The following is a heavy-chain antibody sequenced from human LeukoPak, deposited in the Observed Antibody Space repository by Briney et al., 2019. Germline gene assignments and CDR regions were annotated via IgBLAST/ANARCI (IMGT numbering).Heavy chain of an antibody. V-gene: IGHV4-59*01. CDR2: IYYDGST. CDR1: GDSLSNYY. Sequence: SETLSLTCTVSGDSLSNYYWSWIRQPPGKRLEYIGYIYYDGSTSYNPSLRSRVTTSVDTSKNQFSLNLNSVTAADTAVYYCARYSSGWIGYFDYWGQGTLVTVSS. D-gene: IGHD6-19*01. CDR3: ARYSSGWIGYFDY. J-gene: IGHJ4*02.